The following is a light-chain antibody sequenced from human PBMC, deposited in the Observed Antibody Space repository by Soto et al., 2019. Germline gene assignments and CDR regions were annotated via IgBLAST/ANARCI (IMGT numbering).Light chain of an antibody. CDR3: QQSYSALSIT. J-gene: IGKJ5*01. CDR2: AES. Sequence: DIQMTQAPSSLSASVGDRVTSTCRASESIARHLNWYQQKPGKAPKLLIYAESSLQNGVPSRFRGGGSGTDFTLTISTLQPEDFATYSCQQSYSALSITFGPGTRLESK. V-gene: IGKV1-39*01. CDR1: ESIARH.